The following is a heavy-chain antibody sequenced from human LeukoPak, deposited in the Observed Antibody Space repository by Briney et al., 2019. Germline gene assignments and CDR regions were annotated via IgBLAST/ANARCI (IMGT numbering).Heavy chain of an antibody. CDR1: GFTFSSYD. Sequence: PGRSLRLSCAASGFTFSSYDMHWVRQATGKGLEWVSAIGTAGDTYYPGSVKGRFTISRENAKNSLYLQMNSLRAGDTAVYYCARVRKGLTFDYWGQGTLVTVSS. V-gene: IGHV3-13*01. CDR2: IGTAGDT. J-gene: IGHJ4*02. D-gene: IGHD1-14*01. CDR3: ARVRKGLTFDY.